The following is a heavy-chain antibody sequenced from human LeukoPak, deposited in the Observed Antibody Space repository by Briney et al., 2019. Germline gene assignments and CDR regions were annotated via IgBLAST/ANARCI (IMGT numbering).Heavy chain of an antibody. CDR2: INHSGST. V-gene: IGHV4-34*01. CDR3: ARGLDDYGDYVEHFQH. CDR1: GGSFSGYY. J-gene: IGHJ1*01. Sequence: SETLSLTCAVYGGSFSGYYWSWIRQPPGKGLEWIGEINHSGSTNYNPSLKSRVTISVDTSKNQFSLKLSSVTAADTAVYYCARGLDDYGDYVEHFQHWGQGTLVTVSS. D-gene: IGHD4-17*01.